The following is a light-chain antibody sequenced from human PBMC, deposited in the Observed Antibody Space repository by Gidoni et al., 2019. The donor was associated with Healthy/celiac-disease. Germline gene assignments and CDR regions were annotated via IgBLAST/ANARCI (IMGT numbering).Light chain of an antibody. CDR2: AAS. CDR1: QSVSSY. Sequence: EIVLTQSPATLSLSPGERATLSCRASQSVSSYLAWYQQKPGQAPRLLIYAASNRATVIPARFSGSGSGTDFTLTISSLEPEDFAVYYCQQRSNWQLTFXGXTKVEIK. CDR3: QQRSNWQLT. V-gene: IGKV3-11*01. J-gene: IGKJ4*01.